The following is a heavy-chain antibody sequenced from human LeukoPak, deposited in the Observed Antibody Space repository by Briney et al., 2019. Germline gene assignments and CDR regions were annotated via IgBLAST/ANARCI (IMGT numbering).Heavy chain of an antibody. Sequence: SETLSLTCTVSGDSISSSNYYWGWIRQPPGKGLEWIGSIYHSGTTYYNPSLKSRVTISADTSKNQFSLKLNSVTAADTAVYYCARRGYCSGGSCSPNWFDPWGQGTLVTVSS. V-gene: IGHV4-39*01. D-gene: IGHD2-15*01. CDR2: IYHSGTT. CDR3: ARRGYCSGGSCSPNWFDP. J-gene: IGHJ5*02. CDR1: GDSISSSNYY.